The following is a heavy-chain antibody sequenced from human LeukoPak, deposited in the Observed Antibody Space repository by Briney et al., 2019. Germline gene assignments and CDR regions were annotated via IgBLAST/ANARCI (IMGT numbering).Heavy chain of an antibody. CDR2: ISGSGGSA. Sequence: PGGSLRLSCAASGFTFSSYAMSWVRQAPGKGLEWVSAISGSGGSAYYADSVKGRFTISRDNSKNTLYLQMNSLRAEDTAVYYCAKDMGIIVATTINWFDPWGQGTLVIVSS. CDR1: GFTFSSYA. J-gene: IGHJ5*02. CDR3: AKDMGIIVATTINWFDP. V-gene: IGHV3-23*01. D-gene: IGHD5-12*01.